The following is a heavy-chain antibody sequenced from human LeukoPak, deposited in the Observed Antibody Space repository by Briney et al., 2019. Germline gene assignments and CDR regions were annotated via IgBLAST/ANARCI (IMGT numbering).Heavy chain of an antibody. CDR2: KSSRGDNT. CDR1: GFTFNNYA. D-gene: IGHD6-19*01. CDR3: AKGPRPDITVAHTVEN. J-gene: IGHJ4*02. V-gene: IGHV3-23*01. Sequence: GGSLMLSCAASGFTFNNYAMSWVPQAPGRGLEWLTHKSSRGDNTYDADSVKGRLTISRDNSKNSLYLQMNNVRVEDTAVYYCAKGPRPDITVAHTVENWGQGTLVTVSS.